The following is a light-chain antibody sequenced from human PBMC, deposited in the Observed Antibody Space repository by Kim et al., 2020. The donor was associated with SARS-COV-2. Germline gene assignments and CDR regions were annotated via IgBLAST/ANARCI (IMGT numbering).Light chain of an antibody. Sequence: ASVGDRVTITCRASQSISTYLNWYQQKPGKPPNLLIYGASNLQSGVPSRFSGSRSGTDFTLTLSSLQPEDFATYYCQQSYSTPWTFGQGTKVEIK. CDR3: QQSYSTPWT. J-gene: IGKJ1*01. CDR2: GAS. CDR1: QSISTY. V-gene: IGKV1-39*01.